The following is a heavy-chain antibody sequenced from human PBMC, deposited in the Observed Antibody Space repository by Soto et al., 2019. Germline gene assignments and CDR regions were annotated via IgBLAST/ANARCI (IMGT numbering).Heavy chain of an antibody. Sequence: SETLSLTCTVSGGSISSYYWSWIRQPPGKGLEWIGYMYNTGSTIYNPSLKSRVTISVDTSKNQFSLKLNSVTAADTAVYYCALRLGDPGRLYFDYWGQGTLVTVS. J-gene: IGHJ4*02. V-gene: IGHV4-59*01. CDR2: MYNTGST. CDR3: ALRLGDPGRLYFDY. D-gene: IGHD3-16*01. CDR1: GGSISSYY.